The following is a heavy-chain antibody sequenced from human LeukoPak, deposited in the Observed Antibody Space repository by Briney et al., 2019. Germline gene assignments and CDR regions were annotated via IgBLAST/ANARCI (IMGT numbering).Heavy chain of an antibody. CDR1: GGPIISYY. Sequence: SSETLSITHTVSGGPIISYYWSFIRQPARTALHWIGRIYASGSTNYNPSLKSRVTMSVDTSKNQFSLKLSSVTAADTAVYYCARVLKSGAYWNDAFDIWGQGTMVTVSS. CDR3: ARVLKSGAYWNDAFDI. CDR2: IYASGST. D-gene: IGHD4/OR15-4a*01. J-gene: IGHJ3*02. V-gene: IGHV4-4*07.